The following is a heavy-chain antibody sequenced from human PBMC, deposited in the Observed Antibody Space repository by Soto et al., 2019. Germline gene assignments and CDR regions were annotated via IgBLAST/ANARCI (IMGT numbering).Heavy chain of an antibody. J-gene: IGHJ4*02. D-gene: IGHD6-13*01. CDR1: GYTFTSYG. CDR2: ISAYNGNT. CDR3: ARDAAAGLNDY. V-gene: IGHV1-18*01. Sequence: QVQLVQSGAEVKKPGASVKVSCKASGYTFTSYGISWVRQAPGQGLEWMGWISAYNGNTKYAQKFQGTVTMTTDTSTSTAYMEVSSLRSDDTAVYYCARDAAAGLNDYWGQGTLVTVSS.